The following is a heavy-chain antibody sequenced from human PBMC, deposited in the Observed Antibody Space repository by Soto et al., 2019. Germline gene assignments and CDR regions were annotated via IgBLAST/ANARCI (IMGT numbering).Heavy chain of an antibody. CDR3: ARAVGPFDY. Sequence: QVHLVESGGGVVQPGRSLRLSCAASGFTFSVYGMHWVRQAPGKGLEWVAVIWNDGSNKYYGDSVKGRFTISRDNSKSTLFLHMNSLRADDTAVYYCARAVGPFDYWGQGTLVTVSS. V-gene: IGHV3-33*01. D-gene: IGHD3-16*01. CDR1: GFTFSVYG. CDR2: IWNDGSNK. J-gene: IGHJ4*02.